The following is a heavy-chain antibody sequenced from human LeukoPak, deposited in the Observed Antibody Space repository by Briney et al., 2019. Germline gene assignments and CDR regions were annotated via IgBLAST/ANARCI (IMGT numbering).Heavy chain of an antibody. CDR1: GFTFSSYA. Sequence: GGSLRLSCVASGFTFSSYAMSWVRQAPGKGLEWVSAISGSGGSTYYADSVKGRFTISRDNSKNTLFLQMNSLRAEDTAVYYCAKDAVCSGGTCYIFDYWGQGTLVTVSS. J-gene: IGHJ4*02. D-gene: IGHD2-15*01. CDR3: AKDAVCSGGTCYIFDY. CDR2: ISGSGGST. V-gene: IGHV3-23*01.